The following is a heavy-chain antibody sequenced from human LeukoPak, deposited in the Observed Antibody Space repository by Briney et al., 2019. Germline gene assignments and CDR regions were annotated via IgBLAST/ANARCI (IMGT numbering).Heavy chain of an antibody. Sequence: GGSLRLSCAASGFTFSSYAMHWVRQAPGKGLEWVAVVSYDGSNKYYADSVKGRFTISRDNSKNTLYLQMNSLRAEDTAVYYCARASSNGIHCSSTSCYICLDWFDPWGQGTLVTVSS. J-gene: IGHJ5*02. D-gene: IGHD2-2*02. CDR1: GFTFSSYA. V-gene: IGHV3-30-3*01. CDR3: ARASSNGIHCSSTSCYICLDWFDP. CDR2: VSYDGSNK.